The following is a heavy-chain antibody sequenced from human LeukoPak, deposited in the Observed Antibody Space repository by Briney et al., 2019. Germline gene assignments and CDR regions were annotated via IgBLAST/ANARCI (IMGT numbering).Heavy chain of an antibody. J-gene: IGHJ5*02. CDR3: ARDKDYYDSSGYYNWFDP. V-gene: IGHV1-18*01. Sequence: ASVNVSCKASAYTFTSYGISWVRQAPGQGLEWMGWISAYNGNTNYAQKLRGRVTMTTDTSTSTAYMEPRSLRSDDTAVYYCARDKDYYDSSGYYNWFDPWGQGTLVTVSS. CDR2: ISAYNGNT. CDR1: AYTFTSYG. D-gene: IGHD3-22*01.